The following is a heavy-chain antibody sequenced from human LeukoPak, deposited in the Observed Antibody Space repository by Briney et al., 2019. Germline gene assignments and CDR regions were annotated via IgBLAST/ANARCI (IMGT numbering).Heavy chain of an antibody. CDR1: GFTFSSYA. V-gene: IGHV3-23*01. Sequence: GGSLRLSCAASGFTFSSYALSWVRQAPGKGLEWVSTISGSGGNTHYADSVKGRFTISRDNSRSTLYLQMNSLRPEDTAIYYCAREGYFGSGSPPSLYFDYWGQGTLVTVSS. D-gene: IGHD3-10*01. CDR2: ISGSGGNT. J-gene: IGHJ4*02. CDR3: AREGYFGSGSPPSLYFDY.